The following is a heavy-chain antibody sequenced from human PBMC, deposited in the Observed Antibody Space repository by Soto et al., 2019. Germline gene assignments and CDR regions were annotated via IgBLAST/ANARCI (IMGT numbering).Heavy chain of an antibody. D-gene: IGHD3-9*01. V-gene: IGHV5-51*01. CDR1: GYSFTSYW. Sequence: GESLKISCKGSGYSFTSYWIGWVRQMPGKGLEWMGIIFPDDSDTKYSPSFQGQVIISADRSITTAYLQMSSLKASDTAIYYCAKLPLRAQRLARYYFHSRGEGTPVTVS. J-gene: IGHJ4*02. CDR2: IFPDDSDT. CDR3: AKLPLRAQRLARYYFHS.